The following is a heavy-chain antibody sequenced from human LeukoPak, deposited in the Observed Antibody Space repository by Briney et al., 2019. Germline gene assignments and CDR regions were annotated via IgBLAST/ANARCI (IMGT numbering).Heavy chain of an antibody. D-gene: IGHD3-10*01. CDR2: IYPGDSDT. CDR3: ARRSTSYGSGSKYYFDY. V-gene: IGHV5-51*01. J-gene: IGHJ4*02. Sequence: GESLKISCKGSGYSFTSYWIGLVRQMPGKGLEWMGIIYPGDSDTRYSPSFQGQVTISADKSISTAYLQWSSLKASDTAMYYCARRSTSYGSGSKYYFDYWGQGTLVTVSS. CDR1: GYSFTSYW.